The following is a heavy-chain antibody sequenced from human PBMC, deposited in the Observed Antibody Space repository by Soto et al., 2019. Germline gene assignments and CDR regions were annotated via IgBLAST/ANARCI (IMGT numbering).Heavy chain of an antibody. CDR3: AREPDGSSWTFDY. Sequence: QVQLQESGPGLVKPSETLSLTCTVSGGSVSSGSYYWSWIRQPPGQGLEWIGYIYYSGSTNSNPSLKSRVTRSVDTSKNQFSLKRSSVAAADTAVYYCAREPDGSSWTFDYWGQGTLVTVSS. D-gene: IGHD6-13*01. V-gene: IGHV4-61*01. CDR1: GGSVSSGSYY. CDR2: IYYSGST. J-gene: IGHJ4*02.